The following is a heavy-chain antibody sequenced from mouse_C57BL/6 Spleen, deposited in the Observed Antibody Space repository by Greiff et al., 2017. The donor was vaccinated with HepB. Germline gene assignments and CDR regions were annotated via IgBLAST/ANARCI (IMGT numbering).Heavy chain of an antibody. CDR1: GYSITSGYY. J-gene: IGHJ2*01. D-gene: IGHD4-1*01. CDR3: ARVGRGDFDY. CDR2: ISYDGSN. Sequence: EVHLVESGPGLVKPSQSLSLTCSVTGYSITSGYYWNWIRQFPGNKLEWMGYISYDGSNNYNPSLKNRISITRDTSKNQFFLKLNSVTTEDTATYYCARVGRGDFDYWGQGTTLTVSS. V-gene: IGHV3-6*01.